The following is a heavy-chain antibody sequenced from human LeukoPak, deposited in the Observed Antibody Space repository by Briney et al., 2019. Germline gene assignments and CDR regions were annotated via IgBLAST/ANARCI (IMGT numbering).Heavy chain of an antibody. D-gene: IGHD3-16*02. CDR1: GGSISSYY. V-gene: IGHV4-59*01. J-gene: IGHJ6*03. CDR3: ARLAEGLRLGELSLAYYYYYYMDV. Sequence: SETLSLTCTVSGGSISSYYWSWIRQPPGKGLEWIGYIYYSGSTNYNPSLKSRVTISVDTSKNQFSLKLSSVTAADTAVYYSARLAEGLRLGELSLAYYYYYYMDVWGKGTTVTISS. CDR2: IYYSGST.